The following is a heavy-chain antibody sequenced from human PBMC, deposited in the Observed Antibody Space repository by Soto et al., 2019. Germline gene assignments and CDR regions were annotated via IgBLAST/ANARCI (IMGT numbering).Heavy chain of an antibody. CDR2: IHYGGTT. Sequence: PSENPSLTCTVSGGSISSDKYYWSWIRQSPGKGLEWIGNIHYGGTTYYTPSLKTRLSISVDTSTNQFSLKLTSVTAADTAVYFCARYDKHLKLRGWFGLWGQGTLVIVSS. J-gene: IGHJ5*02. D-gene: IGHD1-1*01. CDR3: ARYDKHLKLRGWFGL. V-gene: IGHV4-30-4*01. CDR1: GGSISSDKYY.